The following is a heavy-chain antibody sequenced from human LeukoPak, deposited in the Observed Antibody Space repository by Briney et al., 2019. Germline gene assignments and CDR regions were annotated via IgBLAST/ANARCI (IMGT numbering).Heavy chain of an antibody. J-gene: IGHJ3*02. Sequence: ASVKVSCKASGGTFSSYAISWVRQAPGQGLEWMGRIIPILGIANYAQKFQGRVTITTDESTSTAYMELSSLRSEDTAVYYCASVRAAADAFDIWGQGTMVTVSS. CDR2: IIPILGIA. CDR1: GGTFSSYA. V-gene: IGHV1-69*04. CDR3: ASVRAAADAFDI. D-gene: IGHD6-13*01.